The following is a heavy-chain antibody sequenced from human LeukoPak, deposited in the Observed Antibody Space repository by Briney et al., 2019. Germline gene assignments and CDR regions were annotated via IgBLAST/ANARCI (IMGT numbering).Heavy chain of an antibody. CDR2: IYYSGST. J-gene: IGHJ4*02. CDR1: GGSISSYY. V-gene: IGHV4-59*08. CDR3: ARAWTQLWLHYFDY. D-gene: IGHD5-18*01. Sequence: SETLSLTCTVSGGSISSYYWSWIRQPPGKGLEWIGYIYYSGSTNYNPSLKSRVTISVDTSKNQFSLKLSSVTAADTAVYYCARAWTQLWLHYFDYWGQGTLVTVSS.